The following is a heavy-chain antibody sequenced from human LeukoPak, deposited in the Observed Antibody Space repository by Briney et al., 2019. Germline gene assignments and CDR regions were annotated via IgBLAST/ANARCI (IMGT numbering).Heavy chain of an antibody. J-gene: IGHJ5*02. Sequence: PSETLSLTCIVSGGFISSSYYYWNWIRQPPGKGLEWIGSIYYSGSTYYNPSLKSRVTISVDTAKDQFSLKLSSVTAADTAVYYCARGSHYYDFWSGYYTANWFDPWGQGTLVTVSS. CDR2: IYYSGST. CDR3: ARGSHYYDFWSGYYTANWFDP. V-gene: IGHV4-39*07. CDR1: GGFISSSYYY. D-gene: IGHD3-3*01.